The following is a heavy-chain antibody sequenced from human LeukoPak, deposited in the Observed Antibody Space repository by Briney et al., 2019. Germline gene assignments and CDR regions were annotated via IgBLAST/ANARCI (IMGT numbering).Heavy chain of an antibody. CDR3: ARDHNSYYYDSSGYGGY. CDR2: ISTYNGNT. CDR1: GYTFTTNG. J-gene: IGHJ4*02. D-gene: IGHD3-22*01. Sequence: ASVKVSCKASGYTFTTNGISWVRQAPGQGLEWMGWISTYNGNTHYAQKFQGRVTLTTDTSTSTAYMELRSLRSDDTAVYYCARDHNSYYYDSSGYGGYWGQGTLVTVSS. V-gene: IGHV1-18*01.